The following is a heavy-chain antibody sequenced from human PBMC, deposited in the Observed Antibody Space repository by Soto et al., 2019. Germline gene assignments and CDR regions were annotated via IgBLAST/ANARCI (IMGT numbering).Heavy chain of an antibody. CDR3: ATMGTPVTGLCYFDY. V-gene: IGHV4-30-4*01. CDR1: CCSISSGNYY. D-gene: IGHD4-17*01. Sequence: QVQLQESGPGLVKPSQTLSLTCTVSCCSISSGNYYWSWIRQPPGNGLDWIGFISYSGTTHSSASLRRRDSISVDTSKKQFSLDLSSVTAADTAVYYCATMGTPVTGLCYFDYWGQGPLVTVSS. CDR2: ISYSGTT. J-gene: IGHJ4*02.